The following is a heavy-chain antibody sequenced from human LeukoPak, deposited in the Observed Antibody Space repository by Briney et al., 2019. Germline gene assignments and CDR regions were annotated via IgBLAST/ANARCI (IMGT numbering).Heavy chain of an antibody. J-gene: IGHJ5*02. CDR2: IDEAGKDR. CDR1: GFKIDSFY. CDR3: VRDVCTSGCHEEGHNWFDP. V-gene: IGHV3-7*01. Sequence: GGSLRLSCVASGFKIDSFYMSWVRQAPGKGMEWVANIDEAGKDRYYADSVKGRFTISRDNAKNTLYLQMNSLRAEDTAIYYCVRDVCTSGCHEEGHNWFDPWGQGTLVTVSS. D-gene: IGHD2-8*01.